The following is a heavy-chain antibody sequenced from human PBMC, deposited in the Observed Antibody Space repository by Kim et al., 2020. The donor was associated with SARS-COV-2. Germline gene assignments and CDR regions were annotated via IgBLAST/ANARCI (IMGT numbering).Heavy chain of an antibody. V-gene: IGHV3-23*01. J-gene: IGHJ4*02. Sequence: SYADSGKGRFTISREHSKNTLYLQMNSLRAEDTAVYYCAKITMVRGVNYWGQGTLVTVSS. CDR3: AKITMVRGVNY. D-gene: IGHD3-10*01.